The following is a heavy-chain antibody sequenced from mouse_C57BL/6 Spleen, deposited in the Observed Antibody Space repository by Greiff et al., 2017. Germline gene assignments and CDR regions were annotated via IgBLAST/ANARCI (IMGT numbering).Heavy chain of an antibody. Sequence: VQLQQSGAELVKPGASVKLSCTASGFNIKDYYMHWVKQRTEQGLEWIGRIDPEDGETKYAPKFQGKATMTADTSSNTAYLQLSSLTSEDTAVYYCAPYYGSSYRYFDVWGTGTTVTVSS. CDR1: GFNIKDYY. J-gene: IGHJ1*03. CDR2: IDPEDGET. CDR3: APYYGSSYRYFDV. D-gene: IGHD1-1*01. V-gene: IGHV14-2*01.